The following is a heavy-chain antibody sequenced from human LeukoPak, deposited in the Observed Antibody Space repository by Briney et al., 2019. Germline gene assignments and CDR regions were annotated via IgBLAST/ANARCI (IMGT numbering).Heavy chain of an antibody. V-gene: IGHV1-2*02. J-gene: IGHJ3*01. CDR3: ARMYYYDSSGYTV. CDR1: GYTFTGYY. CDR2: INPNSGGT. Sequence: ASVKVSCKASGYTFTGYYTHWVRQAPGQGLEWMGWINPNSGGTNYAQKFQGRVTMTRDTSISTAYMELSRLRSDDTAVYYCARMYYYDSSGYTVWGQGTMVTVSS. D-gene: IGHD3-22*01.